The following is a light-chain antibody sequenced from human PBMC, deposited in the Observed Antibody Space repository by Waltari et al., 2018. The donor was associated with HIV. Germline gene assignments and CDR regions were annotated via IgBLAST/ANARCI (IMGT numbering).Light chain of an antibody. CDR1: SSDVGGYNY. V-gene: IGLV2-11*01. CDR2: DVS. Sequence: QSALTQPRPVSGSPVQPVTIPCTGTSSDVGGYNYVSRYQQHPGKAPKLMIYDVSKRPSGVPDRFSGSKSGNTASLTISGLQAEDEADYYCCSYAGSYTFVVFGGGTKLTVL. CDR3: CSYAGSYTFVV. J-gene: IGLJ2*01.